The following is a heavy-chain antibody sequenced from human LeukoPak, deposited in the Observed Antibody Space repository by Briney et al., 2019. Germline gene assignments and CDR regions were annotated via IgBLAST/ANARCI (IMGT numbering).Heavy chain of an antibody. J-gene: IGHJ4*02. D-gene: IGHD4-11*01. Sequence: GGSLRLSCAASGFIFSDYWMSWVRQAPGKGLEWVANIKLDGSEKYYVDSVKGRFTISRDNAKNSLYLQMNSLRAEDTAVYYCVNDYPRQRGYWGQGTLVTVSS. CDR2: IKLDGSEK. V-gene: IGHV3-7*01. CDR3: VNDYPRQRGY. CDR1: GFIFSDYW.